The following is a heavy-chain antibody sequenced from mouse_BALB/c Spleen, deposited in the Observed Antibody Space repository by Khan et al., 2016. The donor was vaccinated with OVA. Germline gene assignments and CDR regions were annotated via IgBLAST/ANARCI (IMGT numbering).Heavy chain of an antibody. CDR3: ARAYYGNYRAAMDY. CDR2: IWGDGST. Sequence: QVQLKQSGPGLVAPSQSLSITCTVSGFSLTGYGVNWVRQPPGKGLEWLGMIWGDGSTDYNSALKSRLSISKDNSKSQAFLKMNSLQTDDTTMYYCARAYYGNYRAAMDYWGQGTSVTVSS. CDR1: GFSLTGYG. D-gene: IGHD2-10*01. V-gene: IGHV2-6-7*01. J-gene: IGHJ4*01.